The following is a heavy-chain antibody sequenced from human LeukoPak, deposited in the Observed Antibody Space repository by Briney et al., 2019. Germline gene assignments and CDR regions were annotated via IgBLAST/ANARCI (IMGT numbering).Heavy chain of an antibody. CDR1: GFTFNDYA. D-gene: IGHD4-17*01. CDR3: AKDISWGDYRDLQFDY. V-gene: IGHV3-9*01. Sequence: PGRSLRLSCAASGFTFNDYAMHWVRQAPGKGLEWVSGISWNSGSIGYADSVKGRFTISRDNAKNSLYLQMNSLRAEYTALYYCAKDISWGDYRDLQFDYWGQGTLVTVSS. CDR2: ISWNSGSI. J-gene: IGHJ4*02.